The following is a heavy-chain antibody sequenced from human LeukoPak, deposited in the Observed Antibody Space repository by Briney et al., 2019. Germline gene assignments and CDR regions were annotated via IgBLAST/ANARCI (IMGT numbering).Heavy chain of an antibody. CDR1: GFTFRNHA. V-gene: IGHV3-23*01. CDR3: ARRTSGAFDF. J-gene: IGHJ4*02. CDR2: IPSSGDGT. Sequence: GGSLRLSCAASGFTFRNHAMTWVRQAPGKGLEWVSSIPSSGDGTYYADSVKGRFTISRDNSKNMLYLQMNSLRAEDTAVYYCARRTSGAFDFWDQGTLVTVSS. D-gene: IGHD5-12*01.